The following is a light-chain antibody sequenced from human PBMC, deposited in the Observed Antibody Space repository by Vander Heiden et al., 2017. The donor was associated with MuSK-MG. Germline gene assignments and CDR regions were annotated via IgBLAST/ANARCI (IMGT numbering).Light chain of an antibody. J-gene: IGKJ4*01. CDR1: QGISNG. Sequence: DIQMTQSPSSLSASVGDRITITCRASQGISNGLAWYQQNPGKPPNLLIHTASTLQSGVPSRFSGSGSGTDFSLTITSLQPEDVGSYYCESYGSAPPVFGGGTTVEIK. V-gene: IGKV1-27*01. CDR2: TAS. CDR3: ESYGSAPPV.